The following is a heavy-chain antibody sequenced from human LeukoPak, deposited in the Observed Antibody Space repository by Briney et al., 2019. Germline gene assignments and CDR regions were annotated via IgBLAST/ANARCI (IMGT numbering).Heavy chain of an antibody. Sequence: GGSLRLSCAASGFTFSSYSMNWVRQAPGKGLEWVSSISSSSSYIYYADSVKGRFTISRDNAKNSLYLQMNSLRAEDTAVYYCARDLYYDSSGYYFGGDAFDIWGQGTMVTVSS. J-gene: IGHJ3*02. CDR2: ISSSSSYI. V-gene: IGHV3-21*01. CDR3: ARDLYYDSSGYYFGGDAFDI. D-gene: IGHD3-22*01. CDR1: GFTFSSYS.